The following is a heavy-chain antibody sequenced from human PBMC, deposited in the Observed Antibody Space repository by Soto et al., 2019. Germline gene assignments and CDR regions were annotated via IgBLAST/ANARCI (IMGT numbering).Heavy chain of an antibody. CDR3: SKGPQAGYYDSGTLYSSDP. D-gene: IGHD3-16*01. CDR2: INHSGGA. J-gene: IGHJ5*02. Sequence: QVQLQQWGAGVLTPSETLSLTCAVYGGSFHGYYWSWIRQPPGKGLEWIGEINHSGGANYNPTFTSRLSISVDTSKNQMSLQLSSVFDADTAVYYCSKGPQAGYYDSGTLYSSDPWGQGTLVTVSS. CDR1: GGSFHGYY. V-gene: IGHV4-34*01.